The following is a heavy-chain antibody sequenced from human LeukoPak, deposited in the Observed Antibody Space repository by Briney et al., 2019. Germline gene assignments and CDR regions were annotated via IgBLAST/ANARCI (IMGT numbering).Heavy chain of an antibody. Sequence: GGSLRLSCAASGFTFSSYAMSRVRQAPGKGLEWVSAISGSGGSTYYADSVKGRFTISRDNSKNTLYLQMNSLRAEDTAVYYCAKVLNSYYYDSSGSHWGQGTLVTVSS. CDR3: AKVLNSYYYDSSGSH. CDR2: ISGSGGST. V-gene: IGHV3-23*01. D-gene: IGHD3-22*01. CDR1: GFTFSSYA. J-gene: IGHJ4*02.